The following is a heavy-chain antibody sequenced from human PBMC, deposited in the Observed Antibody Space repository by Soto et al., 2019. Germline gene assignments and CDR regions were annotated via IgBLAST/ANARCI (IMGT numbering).Heavy chain of an antibody. CDR2: TNPRDGST. Sequence: QVQLVQSGAEVKKPGASVKVSCKASGYSLTGYYMHWVRRAPGQGLEWMGITNPRDGSTNYAQKFQGRVTMTCDTSTSTVYMEMSSLRSDDTAMYYCARSYVTSRPIDFWGQGTLVTVSS. CDR3: ARSYVTSRPIDF. J-gene: IGHJ4*02. CDR1: GYSLTGYY. D-gene: IGHD3-10*02. V-gene: IGHV1-46*01.